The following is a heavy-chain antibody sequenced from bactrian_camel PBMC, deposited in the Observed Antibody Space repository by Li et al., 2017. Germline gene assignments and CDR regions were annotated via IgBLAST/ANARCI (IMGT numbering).Heavy chain of an antibody. CDR1: GLTFETSD. V-gene: IGHV3S60*01. J-gene: IGHJ4*01. Sequence: HVQLVESGGGAVEAGRSLRLSCTASGLTFETSDMAWYRQAPGRKCEFVSSISRDETTNYADSVKGRFTVSRDNAKNTVDLQMNSLKPDDTAVYYCAATGQMLSVAGCRTQGTQVTVS. CDR2: ISRDETT. D-gene: IGHD1*01.